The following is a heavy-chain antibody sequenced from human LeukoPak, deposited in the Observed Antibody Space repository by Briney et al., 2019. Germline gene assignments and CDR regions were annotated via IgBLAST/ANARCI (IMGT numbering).Heavy chain of an antibody. D-gene: IGHD4-11*01. CDR1: GGSISSSSDY. J-gene: IGHJ6*03. V-gene: IGHV4-39*01. CDR3: AKHYSKKHYYYMDV. Sequence: SETLSLTCTVSGGSISSSSDYWGWSRQPPGKGLEWIGTIYYSGRAYYNPSLKRRVTISVDTSKNQFSLRLSSVAAADTAVYYCAKHYSKKHYYYMDVWGKGTTVTVSS. CDR2: IYYSGRA.